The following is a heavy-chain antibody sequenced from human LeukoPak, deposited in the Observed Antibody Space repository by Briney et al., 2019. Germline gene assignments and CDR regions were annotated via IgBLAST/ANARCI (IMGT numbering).Heavy chain of an antibody. V-gene: IGHV3-48*01. CDR3: ARGDNWNVNYYYYYMDV. D-gene: IGHD1-1*01. CDR2: ISSSSSTI. J-gene: IGHJ6*03. CDR1: GFTFSSYS. Sequence: PGGSLRLSCAASGFTFSSYSMNWVRQAPGKGLEWVSYISSSSSTIYYADSVKGRFTISRDNAKNSLYLQMNSLRAGDTAVYYCARGDNWNVNYYYYYMDVWGKGTTVTVSS.